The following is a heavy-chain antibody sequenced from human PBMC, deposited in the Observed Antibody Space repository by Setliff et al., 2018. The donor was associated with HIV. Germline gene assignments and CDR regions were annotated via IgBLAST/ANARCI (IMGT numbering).Heavy chain of an antibody. Sequence: SETLSLTCNVSGGSISSGIQYWGWVRQSPGKGLEWIGNIFYSGHTFYNPSLRSRVTISVDTSKNQFSLKLSSVTAADTAVYYCARGVAAAGLWGQGTLVTVSS. CDR1: GGSISSGIQY. D-gene: IGHD6-13*01. J-gene: IGHJ4*02. CDR2: IFYSGHT. V-gene: IGHV4-39*07. CDR3: ARGVAAAGL.